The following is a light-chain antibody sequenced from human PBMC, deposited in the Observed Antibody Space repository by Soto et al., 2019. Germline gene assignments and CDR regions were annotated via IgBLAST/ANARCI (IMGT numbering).Light chain of an antibody. J-gene: IGKJ5*01. CDR2: DAS. CDR3: QQYNSSYT. Sequence: DIQMTQSPSTLSASVGDRVTITFRASQSISSWLAWYQQKPGKAPKLLIYDASSLESGVPSRFSGSGSGTEFTLTISSLQPDDFATYYCQQYNSSYTFGQGTRLEIK. CDR1: QSISSW. V-gene: IGKV1-5*01.